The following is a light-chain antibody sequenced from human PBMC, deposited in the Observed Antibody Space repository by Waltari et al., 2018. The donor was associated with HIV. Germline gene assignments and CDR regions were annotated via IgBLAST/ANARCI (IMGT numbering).Light chain of an antibody. CDR3: QHYNTSSPWT. CDR2: RAS. J-gene: IGKJ1*01. Sequence: DIQMTQSASTLSTSEGDRITITCRASQKIDTWLAWYQQKAGKAPKLRIYRASSLESVVPTRFSGSGSGTEFTLTISSLQPDDYATYYCQHYNTSSPWTFGQGTRVDI. V-gene: IGKV1-5*03. CDR1: QKIDTW.